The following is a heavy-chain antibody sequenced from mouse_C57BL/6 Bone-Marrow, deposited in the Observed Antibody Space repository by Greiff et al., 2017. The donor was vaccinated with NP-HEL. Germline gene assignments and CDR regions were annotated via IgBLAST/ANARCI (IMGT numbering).Heavy chain of an antibody. V-gene: IGHV1-7*01. CDR3: ARIYDGYFYAMDY. J-gene: IGHJ4*01. CDR2: INPSSGYT. CDR1: GYTFTSYW. Sequence: QVQLQQSGAELAKPGASVKLSCKASGYTFTSYWMHWVKRRPGQGLEWIGYINPSSGYTKYNQKFKDKATLTADKSSSTAYMQLSSLTYEDSAVYYCARIYDGYFYAMDYWGQGTSVTVSS. D-gene: IGHD2-3*01.